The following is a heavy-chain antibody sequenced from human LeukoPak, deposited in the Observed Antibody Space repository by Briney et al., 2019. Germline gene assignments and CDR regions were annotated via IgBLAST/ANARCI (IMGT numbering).Heavy chain of an antibody. CDR3: ARVGSSWADYYYGMDV. V-gene: IGHV3-66*01. CDR2: IYSGGST. J-gene: IGHJ6*02. Sequence: GSLRLSCAASGFTVSSNYMSWVRQAPGKGLEWVSVIYSGGSTYYADSVKGRFTISRDNSKNTLYLQMNSLRAEDTAVYYCARVGSSWADYYYGMDVWGQGTTVTVSS. CDR1: GFTVSSNY. D-gene: IGHD6-13*01.